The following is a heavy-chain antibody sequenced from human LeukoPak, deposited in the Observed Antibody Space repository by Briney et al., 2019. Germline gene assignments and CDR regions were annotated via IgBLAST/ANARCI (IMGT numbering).Heavy chain of an antibody. CDR3: ARDWRPYYDFWSVDGAFDY. D-gene: IGHD3-3*01. CDR1: GYTFTSYG. Sequence: ASVKVSCKASGYTFTSYGISWVRQAPGQGLEWMGWISAYNGNTNYAQKLQGRVTMTTDTSTSTAYMELRSLRSDDTAVYYCARDWRPYYDFWSVDGAFDYWGQGTLVTVSS. J-gene: IGHJ4*02. CDR2: ISAYNGNT. V-gene: IGHV1-18*01.